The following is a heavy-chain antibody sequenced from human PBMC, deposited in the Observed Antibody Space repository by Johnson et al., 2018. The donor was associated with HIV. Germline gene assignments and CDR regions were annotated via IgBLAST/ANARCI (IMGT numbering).Heavy chain of an antibody. D-gene: IGHD6-19*01. CDR1: GFTFHKYA. V-gene: IGHV3-9*01. CDR3: ARDQEQWLHPHAFDI. CDR2: ISWDSFTI. Sequence: VQLVESGGGLVQPGRSLRLSCAASGFTFHKYAMHWVRQTPGQGLDWVSGISWDSFTIGYADSVKGRFTISRDNAKNSLYLQMNSLRAEDTALYYCARDQEQWLHPHAFDIWGQGTMVTVSS. J-gene: IGHJ3*02.